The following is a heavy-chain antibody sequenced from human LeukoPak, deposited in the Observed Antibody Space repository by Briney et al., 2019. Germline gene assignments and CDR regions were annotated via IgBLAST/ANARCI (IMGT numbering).Heavy chain of an antibody. D-gene: IGHD2-2*01. Sequence: SETLSLTCTVSGGSISSGSYYWSWIRQPPGKGLEWIGYIYYSGSTNYNPSLKSRVTISVDTSKNQFSLKLSSVTAADTAVYYCARTLGYCSSTSCYSPAPEYFQHWGQGTLVTVSS. CDR3: ARTLGYCSSTSCYSPAPEYFQH. CDR1: GGSISSGSYY. CDR2: IYYSGST. V-gene: IGHV4-61*01. J-gene: IGHJ1*01.